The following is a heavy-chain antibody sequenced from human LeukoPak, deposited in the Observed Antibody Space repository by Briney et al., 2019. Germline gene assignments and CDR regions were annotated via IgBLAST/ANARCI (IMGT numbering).Heavy chain of an antibody. D-gene: IGHD3-10*01. CDR1: GFTFSSYA. CDR3: ATSITMVRGALDY. V-gene: IGHV3-23*01. CDR2: ISGSGGST. Sequence: PGGSLRLSCAASGFTFSSYAMSWVRQAPGKGLEWVSAISGSGGSTYYADSVKGRFTISRDNSKNTLYLQMNSLRAEDTAVYYCATSITMVRGALDYWGQGTLVTVSS. J-gene: IGHJ4*02.